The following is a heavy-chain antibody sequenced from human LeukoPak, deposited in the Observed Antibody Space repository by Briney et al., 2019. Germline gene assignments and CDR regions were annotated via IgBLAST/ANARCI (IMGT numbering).Heavy chain of an antibody. J-gene: IGHJ4*02. V-gene: IGHV3-23*01. CDR1: GFTFRRYG. Sequence: GGSLRLSCAASGFTFRRYGMTWVRQAPGKGLEWVSAISGSGGSTYYADSVKGRFTISRDNSKNTLYLQMNSLRAEDTAVYYCVTYRDYFDYWGQGTLVTVSS. CDR3: VTYRDYFDY. CDR2: ISGSGGST. D-gene: IGHD1-14*01.